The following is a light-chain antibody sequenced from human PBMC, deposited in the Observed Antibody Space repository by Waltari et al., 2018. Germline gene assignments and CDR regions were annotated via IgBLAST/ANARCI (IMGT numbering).Light chain of an antibody. Sequence: DIQMTQSPSSLSASVGDRVTITCRASQSIGRYLNWYQQKPGKAPKLLIFAASSLQSGVPSRFSGSGSGTDFTVTINSLQPEDFATYSCQQSYSSPYTFGQGTNLEIK. CDR3: QQSYSSPYT. J-gene: IGKJ2*01. CDR2: AAS. V-gene: IGKV1-39*01. CDR1: QSIGRY.